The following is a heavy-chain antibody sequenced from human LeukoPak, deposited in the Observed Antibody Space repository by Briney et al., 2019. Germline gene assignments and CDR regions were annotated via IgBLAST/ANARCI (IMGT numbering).Heavy chain of an antibody. V-gene: IGHV3-53*01. CDR3: ARWQFITMVRGVINNGYFDY. Sequence: SGGSLRLSCAASGFTVSSNYMSWVRQAPGKGLEWVSVIYSGGSTYYADSVKGRFTISRDNSKNTLYLQMNSLRAEDTAVYYCARWQFITMVRGVINNGYFDYWGQGILVTVSS. J-gene: IGHJ4*02. CDR1: GFTVSSNY. CDR2: IYSGGST. D-gene: IGHD3-10*01.